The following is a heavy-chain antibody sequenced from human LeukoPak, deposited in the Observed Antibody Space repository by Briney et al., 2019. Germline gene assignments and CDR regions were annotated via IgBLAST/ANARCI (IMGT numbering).Heavy chain of an antibody. D-gene: IGHD5-24*01. Sequence: SETLSLTCTVSGASISSGNYYWTWIRQHPGQGLEWIAYIFTSGSTHSNPSLKSRLATSVDPSKNQFSLKLTSVTAADTAVYYCASTLTKGYNWYYFEFWGQGTLVTVSS. CDR2: IFTSGST. V-gene: IGHV4-31*03. J-gene: IGHJ4*02. CDR1: GASISSGNYY. CDR3: ASTLTKGYNWYYFEF.